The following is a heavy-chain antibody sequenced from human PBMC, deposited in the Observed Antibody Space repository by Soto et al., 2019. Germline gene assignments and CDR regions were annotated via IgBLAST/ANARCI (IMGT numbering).Heavy chain of an antibody. CDR2: IRSKVKSYAT. J-gene: IGHJ2*01. CDR1: GFTFSASA. D-gene: IGHD4-17*01. CDR3: TRRNYGDDGGYVDL. V-gene: IGHV3-73*01. Sequence: EVQLVESGGGLVQPGGSLKLSCAASGFTFSASAMHWVRQASGKGLEWVGRIRSKVKSYATAYAASVKGRFTISRDDSKNTAYLQMNSLKTEDTAVYYCTRRNYGDDGGYVDLWGRGTLVTVSS.